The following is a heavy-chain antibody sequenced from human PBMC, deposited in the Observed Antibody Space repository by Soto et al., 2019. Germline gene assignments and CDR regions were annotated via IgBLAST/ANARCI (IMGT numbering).Heavy chain of an antibody. V-gene: IGHV4-39*01. CDR1: GGSISSSSYY. CDR3: ASSPASSSWYPYYYYYGMDV. Sequence: SETLSLTCTVSGGSISSSSYYWGWIRQPPGKGLEWIGSIYYSGSTYYNPSLKSRVTISVDTSKNQFSLKLSSVTAADTAVYYCASSPASSSWYPYYYYYGMDVWGQGTTVTVSS. J-gene: IGHJ6*02. D-gene: IGHD6-13*01. CDR2: IYYSGST.